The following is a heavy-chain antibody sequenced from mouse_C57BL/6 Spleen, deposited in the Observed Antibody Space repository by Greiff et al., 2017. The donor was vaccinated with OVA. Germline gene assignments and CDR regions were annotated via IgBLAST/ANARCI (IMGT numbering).Heavy chain of an antibody. V-gene: IGHV14-3*01. D-gene: IGHD1-1*01. CDR2: IDPANGNT. CDR3: AGGFITTVVADY. J-gene: IGHJ2*01. CDR1: GFNIKNTY. Sequence: VQLQQSVAELVRPGASVKLSCTASGFNIKNTYMHWVKQRPEQGLEWIGRIDPANGNTKYAPKFPGKATITADPSSTTAYLQHISLTSEDTAIDYCAGGFITTVVADYWGQGTTLTVSS.